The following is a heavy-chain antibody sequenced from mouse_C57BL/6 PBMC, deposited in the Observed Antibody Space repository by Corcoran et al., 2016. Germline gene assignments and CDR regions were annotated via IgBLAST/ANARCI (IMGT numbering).Heavy chain of an antibody. D-gene: IGHD6-1*01. Sequence: QIQLVQSGPELKKPGETVKISCKASGYTFTTYGMSWVKQAPGKGLKWMGWINTYSGVPTYADDFKGRFAFSLETSASTAYLQINHLKNEDTATYVCSKATDGYYFEYWGQGTTLTVSS. J-gene: IGHJ2*01. CDR2: INTYSGVP. CDR3: SKATDGYYFEY. CDR1: GYTFTTYG. V-gene: IGHV9-3*01.